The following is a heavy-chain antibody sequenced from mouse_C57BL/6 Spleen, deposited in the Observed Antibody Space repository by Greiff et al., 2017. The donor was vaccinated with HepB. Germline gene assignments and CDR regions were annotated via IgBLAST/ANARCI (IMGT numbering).Heavy chain of an antibody. Sequence: VQLQQSVAELVRPGASVKLSCTASGFNIKNTYLHWVKQRPEQGLEWIGRIDPANGNTTYAPKFQGKATITADTSSNTAYLQLSSLTSEDTAIYYCANPSYYYGSSYGYYFDYWGQGTTLTVSS. V-gene: IGHV14-3*01. CDR3: ANPSYYYGSSYGYYFDY. D-gene: IGHD1-1*01. J-gene: IGHJ2*01. CDR2: IDPANGNT. CDR1: GFNIKNTY.